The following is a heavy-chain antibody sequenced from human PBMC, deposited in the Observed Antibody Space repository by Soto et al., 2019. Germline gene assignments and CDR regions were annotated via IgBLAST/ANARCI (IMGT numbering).Heavy chain of an antibody. J-gene: IGHJ4*02. V-gene: IGHV4-34*01. D-gene: IGHD4-4*01. Sequence: SETLSLTCAVYGGSFGGYYWSWIRQPPGKGLEWIGEINHSGSTNYKPSLKSRVTISVDTSKNQFSLKVSSATAADTAVYYCARHSNRNYGLYYFDYWGLGALVTVSS. CDR3: ARHSNRNYGLYYFDY. CDR1: GGSFGGYY. CDR2: INHSGST.